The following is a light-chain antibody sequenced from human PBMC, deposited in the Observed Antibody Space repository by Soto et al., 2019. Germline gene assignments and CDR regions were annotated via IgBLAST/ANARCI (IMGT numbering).Light chain of an antibody. CDR3: SSYTTTSTLV. CDR2: EVR. Sequence: QSVLNQPDSGSGSPGQSITIDFTGTNRDVGSYNLVSWYQQRPGEAPKLIISEVRNRPSGISYRFTGSKSGNTASLTISGLQAEDESDYYCSSYTTTSTLVFGGGTKLTVL. CDR1: NRDVGSYNL. V-gene: IGLV2-14*01. J-gene: IGLJ3*02.